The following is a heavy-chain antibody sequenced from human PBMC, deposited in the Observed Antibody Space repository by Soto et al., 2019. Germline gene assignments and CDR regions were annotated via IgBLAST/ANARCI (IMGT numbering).Heavy chain of an antibody. CDR3: ASDNSGSYDVYFDY. CDR2: IYTSGST. D-gene: IGHD1-26*01. V-gene: IGHV4-4*07. CDR1: GGSISSYY. Sequence: QVQLQESGPGLVKPSETLYLTCTVSGGSISSYYWSWLRQPAGKGLEWIGRIYTSGSTNYNPSLKSRVTMSVDTSKNQFSLKLSSVTAADTAVYYCASDNSGSYDVYFDYWGQGTLVTVSS. J-gene: IGHJ4*02.